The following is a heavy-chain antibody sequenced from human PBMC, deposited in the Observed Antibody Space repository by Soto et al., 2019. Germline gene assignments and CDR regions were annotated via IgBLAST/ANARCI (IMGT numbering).Heavy chain of an antibody. V-gene: IGHV3-74*01. Sequence: EVQLVESEGGLVQRGGSLRLSCAASGFTFNYYWMHWVRQAPGQGLVWVSHIHSDGSTTTYADSVKGRFTISRDNAKNTLYLQMNGLRAEDTAVYYCVRGDKGGFDLWGQGTTVTFSS. CDR2: IHSDGSTT. D-gene: IGHD2-21*02. CDR3: VRGDKGGFDL. J-gene: IGHJ3*01. CDR1: GFTFNYYW.